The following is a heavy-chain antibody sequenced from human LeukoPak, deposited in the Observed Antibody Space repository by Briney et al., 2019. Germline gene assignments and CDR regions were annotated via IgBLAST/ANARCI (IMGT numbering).Heavy chain of an antibody. Sequence: GGSLRLSCAASGVTFRTYWMSWVRQAPGKGLEGVAYIKYDGSEEYYVDSVKGRFTISRDNAKNTLYLQMNSLRAEDTAVYYCARALGSPLDFWGQGTLVTVSS. D-gene: IGHD1-26*01. CDR2: IKYDGSEE. V-gene: IGHV3-7*02. CDR1: GVTFRTYW. CDR3: ARALGSPLDF. J-gene: IGHJ4*02.